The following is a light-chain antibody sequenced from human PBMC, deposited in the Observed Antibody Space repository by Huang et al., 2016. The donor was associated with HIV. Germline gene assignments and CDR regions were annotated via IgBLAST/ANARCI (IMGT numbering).Light chain of an antibody. J-gene: IGKJ1*01. CDR3: QQYNNWPPWT. V-gene: IGKV3D-15*01. CDR1: SGVSTN. CDR2: GAS. Sequence: IVMTQSPATLSVAPGERATLSCRARSGVSTNVAWYQQRPGQTPRLLIHGASTRHTGIPAKVSGRGSGTEFTLTITSLQPEDSAVYYCQQYNNWPPWTFGPGTQVEI.